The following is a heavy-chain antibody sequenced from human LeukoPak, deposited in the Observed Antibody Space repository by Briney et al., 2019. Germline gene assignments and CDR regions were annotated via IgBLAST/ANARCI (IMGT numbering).Heavy chain of an antibody. CDR3: ARDPFCSGGSCYLFDY. J-gene: IGHJ4*02. V-gene: IGHV1-46*01. D-gene: IGHD2-15*01. CDR2: PSGGST. Sequence: PSGGSTSYAQKFQGRVTMTRDTSTSTVYMELSSLRSEDTAVYYCARDPFCSGGSCYLFDYWGQGTLVTVSS.